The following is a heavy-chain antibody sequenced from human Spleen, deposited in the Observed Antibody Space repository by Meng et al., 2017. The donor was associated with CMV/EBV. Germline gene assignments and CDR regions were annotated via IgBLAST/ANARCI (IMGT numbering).Heavy chain of an antibody. CDR3: ARGQSYAFDM. CDR1: STYN. J-gene: IGHJ3*02. Sequence: GGSLRLSCAAFSTYNLNWVRQAPGKGLEWVSYVGASNNIYYADSVKGRFTISRDNARNSVYLQMNSLRAEDTAVYYCARGQSYAFDMWGQGTMVTVSS. CDR2: VGASNNI. V-gene: IGHV3-21*05.